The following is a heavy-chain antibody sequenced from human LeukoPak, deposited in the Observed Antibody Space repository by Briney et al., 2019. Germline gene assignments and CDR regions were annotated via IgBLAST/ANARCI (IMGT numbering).Heavy chain of an antibody. D-gene: IGHD2-15*01. CDR2: IKQDGSEK. J-gene: IGHJ3*02. V-gene: IGHV3-7*01. CDR1: GFTFSSYW. CDR3: ARDLTDCSGGSCYLGDAFDI. Sequence: GGSLRLSCAASGFTFSSYWMSWVRQAPGKGLEWVANIKQDGSEKYYVDSVKGRFTISRDNAKNSLYLQMNSLRAEDTAVYYCARDLTDCSGGSCYLGDAFDIWGQGTMVSVSS.